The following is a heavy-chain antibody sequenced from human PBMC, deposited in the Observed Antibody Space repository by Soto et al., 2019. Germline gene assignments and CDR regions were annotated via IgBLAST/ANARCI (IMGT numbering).Heavy chain of an antibody. CDR3: ARAVFLPYYYGMDV. V-gene: IGHV1-8*01. CDR2: MNPNSGNT. Sequence: QVQLVQSGAEVKKPGASVKVSCKASGYTFTSYDINWVRQATGQGLEWMGWMNPNSGNTGYAQKCQGRVTITRDTTIRPAYMELSSLRSEDTAVYYCARAVFLPYYYGMDVWGQGTTVTVSS. CDR1: GYTFTSYD. J-gene: IGHJ6*02. D-gene: IGHD2-21*01.